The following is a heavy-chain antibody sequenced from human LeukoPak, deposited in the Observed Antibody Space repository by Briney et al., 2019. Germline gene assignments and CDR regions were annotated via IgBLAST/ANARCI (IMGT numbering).Heavy chain of an antibody. J-gene: IGHJ4*02. CDR1: GGSLSRGDYY. V-gene: IGHV4-30-4*08. Sequence: PSQTLSLTCTVSGGSLSRGDYYWRWIRQPPGKGLEWIGYIYYSGSTYYNPSLKSRVTISVDTSKNQFSLEMSSVTAADTAVYYCARGHHFDYWGQGTLVPVSS. CDR2: IYYSGST. CDR3: ARGHHFDY.